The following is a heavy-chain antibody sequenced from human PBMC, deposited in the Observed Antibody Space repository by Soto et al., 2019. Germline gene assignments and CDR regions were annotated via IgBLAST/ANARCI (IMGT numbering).Heavy chain of an antibody. CDR1: GYTFTSYY. CDR3: ASSSGWYAVFDY. D-gene: IGHD6-19*01. Sequence: SVKVSCKASGYTFTSYYMHWVRQAPGQGLEWMGIINPSGGSTSYAQKFQGRVTMTRDTSTSTVYMELSSLRSEDTAVYYCASSSGWYAVFDYWGQGTLVTVSS. CDR2: INPSGGST. J-gene: IGHJ4*02. V-gene: IGHV1-46*01.